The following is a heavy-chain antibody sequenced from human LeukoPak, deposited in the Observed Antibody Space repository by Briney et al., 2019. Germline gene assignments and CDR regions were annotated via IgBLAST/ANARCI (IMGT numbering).Heavy chain of an antibody. J-gene: IGHJ4*02. Sequence: ASVKVSCKASGYTFTGYYMHWVRQAPGQGLEWMGWINPNSGGTNYAQKFQGRVTMTRDTSISTAYMELSRLRSDDTAVYYCARVRSTVTTQFDYWGQGTPVTVSS. V-gene: IGHV1-2*02. CDR3: ARVRSTVTTQFDY. CDR1: GYTFTGYY. D-gene: IGHD4-17*01. CDR2: INPNSGGT.